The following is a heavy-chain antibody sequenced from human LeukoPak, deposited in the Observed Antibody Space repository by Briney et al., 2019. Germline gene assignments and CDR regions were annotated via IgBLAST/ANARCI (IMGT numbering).Heavy chain of an antibody. CDR2: ISSSGSTI. Sequence: GGSLRLSCAASGFTFSSYEMNWVRQAPGKGLEWVSYISSSGSTIYYAVSVKGRFTISRDNAKNSLYLQMNSLRAEDTAVYYCARIGIVLTGSFDYWGQGTLVTVSS. D-gene: IGHD7-27*01. CDR1: GFTFSSYE. CDR3: ARIGIVLTGSFDY. J-gene: IGHJ4*02. V-gene: IGHV3-48*03.